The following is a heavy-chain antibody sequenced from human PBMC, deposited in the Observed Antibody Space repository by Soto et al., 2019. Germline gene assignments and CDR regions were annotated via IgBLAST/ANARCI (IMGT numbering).Heavy chain of an antibody. CDR1: GGSFSGYY. CDR3: ARLGGLATISYYFDF. Sequence: SETLSLTCAVYGGSFSGYYWSWIRQPPGKGLEWIGEINHSGSTNYNPSLKSRVTISLDKSRSQFSLKLNSVTAADTAVYFCARLGGLATISYYFDFWGPGALVTVSS. J-gene: IGHJ4*02. V-gene: IGHV4-34*01. CDR2: INHSGST. D-gene: IGHD3-16*01.